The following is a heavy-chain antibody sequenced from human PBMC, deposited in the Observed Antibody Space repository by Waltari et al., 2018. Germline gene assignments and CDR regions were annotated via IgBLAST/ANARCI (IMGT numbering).Heavy chain of an antibody. J-gene: IGHJ4*02. V-gene: IGHV3-74*01. D-gene: IGHD3-10*01. Sequence: EVQLVESGGGLVLPGGSLRFSCAASGFTVTTYWMHWVRQAPGKGLVWVSRINPRGNVINYADSVKGRFTISRDIAKNTLHLQMSSLRAEDTAIYYCIKDAYGPNDYWGQGALVTVSS. CDR2: INPRGNVI. CDR3: IKDAYGPNDY. CDR1: GFTVTTYW.